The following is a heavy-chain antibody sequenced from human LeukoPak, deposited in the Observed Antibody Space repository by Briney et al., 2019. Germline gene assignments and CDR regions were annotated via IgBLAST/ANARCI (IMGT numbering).Heavy chain of an antibody. CDR2: IHSSGNT. V-gene: IGHV4-4*07. J-gene: IGHJ2*01. Sequence: SETLTLTCTVSGGSISSYYWSWIRIRQPAGKGLEWIGRIHSSGNTNYNPSLKGRVTMSVDTSKNQFSLSLTSVTAADTAVYYCARTTAHWYFDLWGRGTLVSVSS. CDR3: ARTTAHWYFDL. CDR1: GGSISSYY. D-gene: IGHD2-21*02.